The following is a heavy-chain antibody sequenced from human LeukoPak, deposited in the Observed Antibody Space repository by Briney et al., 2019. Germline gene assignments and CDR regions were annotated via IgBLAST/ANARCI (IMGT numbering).Heavy chain of an antibody. CDR1: GGSISSYY. J-gene: IGHJ5*02. Sequence: SETLSLTCTVSGGSISSYYWSWIRQPPGKGLEWIGYIYYSGSTNYNPSLKSRVTISVDTSKNQFSLKLSSVTAADTAVYYCARSDSSGWYGGDWFDPWGQGTLVTVSS. CDR3: ARSDSSGWYGGDWFDP. CDR2: IYYSGST. V-gene: IGHV4-59*01. D-gene: IGHD6-19*01.